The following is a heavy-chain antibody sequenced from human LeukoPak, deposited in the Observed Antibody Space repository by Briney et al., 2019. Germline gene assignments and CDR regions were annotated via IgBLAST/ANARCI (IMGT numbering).Heavy chain of an antibody. J-gene: IGHJ4*02. CDR1: GFTFSSYA. Sequence: PGGSLRLSCAASGFTFSSYAMHWVRQAPGKGLEWVAVISYDGSNKYYADSVKGRFTISRDNSKNTLYLQMNSLRAEDTAVYYCARDNPRGDSSSRYFDYWGQGTLVTVSP. V-gene: IGHV3-30-3*01. D-gene: IGHD6-13*01. CDR2: ISYDGSNK. CDR3: ARDNPRGDSSSRYFDY.